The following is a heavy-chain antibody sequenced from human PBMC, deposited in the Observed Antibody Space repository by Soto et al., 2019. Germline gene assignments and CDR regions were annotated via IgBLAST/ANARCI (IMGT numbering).Heavy chain of an antibody. D-gene: IGHD2-2*01. CDR1: GFTFSNAW. V-gene: IGHV3-15*01. CDR2: IKSKTDGETT. Sequence: EVQLVESGGGLIKPGESLRLSCAASGFTFSNAWMVWVRQAPGKGLACIGLIKSKTDGETTAYAAPVKGRFTISRDDSKNTVYLQMDSLKAEDTGVYYCTTEEIVSAGIYFDDLGQGTLVTVSS. CDR3: TTEEIVSAGIYFDD. J-gene: IGHJ4*02.